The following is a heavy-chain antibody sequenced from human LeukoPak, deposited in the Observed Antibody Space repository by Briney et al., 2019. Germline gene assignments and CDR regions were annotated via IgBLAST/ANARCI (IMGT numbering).Heavy chain of an antibody. CDR3: ARDGYYDSSGYYYAIDY. Sequence: SGTLSLTCAVSGGSISSRNWWSWVRQPPGKGLEWIGSIYHSGSTYYNPSLKSRVTISVDTSKNQFSLKLSSVTAADTAVYYCARDGYYDSSGYYYAIDYWGQGTLVTVSS. CDR2: IYHSGST. V-gene: IGHV4-4*02. CDR1: GGSISSRNW. D-gene: IGHD3-22*01. J-gene: IGHJ4*02.